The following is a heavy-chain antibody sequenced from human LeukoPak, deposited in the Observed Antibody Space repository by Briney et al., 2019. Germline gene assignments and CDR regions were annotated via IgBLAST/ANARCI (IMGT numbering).Heavy chain of an antibody. CDR2: IYHSGST. J-gene: IGHJ5*02. V-gene: IGHV4-38-2*02. D-gene: IGHD5-12*01. CDR3: ARGLRHNWFDP. Sequence: PSETLSLTCTVSGYSISSGYYWGWIRQPPGKGLEWIGSIYHSGSTYYNPSLKSRVTISVDTSKNQFSLKLSSVTAADTAVYYCARGLRHNWFDPWGQGTPVTVSS. CDR1: GYSISSGYY.